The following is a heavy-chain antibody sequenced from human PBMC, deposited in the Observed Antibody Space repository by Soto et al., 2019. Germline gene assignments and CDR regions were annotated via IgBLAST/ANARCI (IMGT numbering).Heavy chain of an antibody. CDR2: ISAYNGNT. V-gene: IGHV1-18*01. CDR3: ARELTVSFQESGYCAY. Sequence: ASVKVSCKASGYTFTSYGISWVRQAPGQGLEWMGWISAYNGNTNYAQKLQGRVTMTTDTSTSTAYMELRSLRSDDTAVYYCARELTVSFQESGYCAYWGEGSLVTVSS. CDR1: GYTFTSYG. D-gene: IGHD3-16*02. J-gene: IGHJ4*02.